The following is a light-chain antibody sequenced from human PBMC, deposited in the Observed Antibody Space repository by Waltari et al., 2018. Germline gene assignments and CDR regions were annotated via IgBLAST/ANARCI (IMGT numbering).Light chain of an antibody. J-gene: IGLJ3*02. Sequence: QSVLTQPPSLSGAPGQRVTISCPRPNATTRTTSAVPWYQHLPGTAPKLLIYHTTTRPSGVPERFSGSRSGTSASLAITGLQPEDEADYYCHCYDSSLSGSLFGGGTKLTVL. CDR3: HCYDSSLSGSL. CDR2: HTT. CDR1: NATTRTTSA. V-gene: IGLV1-40*01.